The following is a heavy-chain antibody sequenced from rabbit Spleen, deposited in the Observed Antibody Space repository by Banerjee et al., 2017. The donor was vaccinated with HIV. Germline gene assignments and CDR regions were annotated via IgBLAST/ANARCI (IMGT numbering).Heavy chain of an antibody. CDR1: GFDVSSYG. Sequence: QEQLVESGGGLVQPGGSLKLSCKASGFDVSSYGVSWVRQAPGTGLEWIGCIGTGSGRTYYASWAKGRFTISKTSSTTVTLQMTSLTAADTATYFCARNSYGVIGWNFSLWGPGTLVTVS. V-gene: IGHV1S45*01. CDR2: IGTGSGRT. J-gene: IGHJ4*01. CDR3: ARNSYGVIGWNFSL. D-gene: IGHD2-1*01.